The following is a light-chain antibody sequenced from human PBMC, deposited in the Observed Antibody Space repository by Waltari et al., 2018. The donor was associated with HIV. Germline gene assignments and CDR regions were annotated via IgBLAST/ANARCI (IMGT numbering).Light chain of an antibody. CDR1: QDISNC. CDR2: DAS. CDR3: QQYDRLPIT. V-gene: IGKV1-33*01. Sequence: DIQMTQSPSSLSASVGDRVTITCQASQDISNCVNWYQQKPGKAPKLLIYDASSVQTGVPSRFSGRGSGTDFTFTITSLQPEDFAIYYCQQYDRLPITFGQGTRLEIK. J-gene: IGKJ5*01.